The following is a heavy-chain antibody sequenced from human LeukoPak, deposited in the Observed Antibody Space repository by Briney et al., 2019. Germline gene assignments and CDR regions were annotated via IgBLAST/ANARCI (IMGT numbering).Heavy chain of an antibody. CDR3: ARDWGFLEMDWFDP. CDR1: GFTFSSYA. Sequence: GRSLRLSCAAAGFTFSSYAMHWVSQAPGKGIEWVAVISYDGSNKYYADSVKGRFTISRDNSKNTLYLQMNSLRAEDTAVYYCARDWGFLEMDWFDPWGQGTLVTVSS. CDR2: ISYDGSNK. J-gene: IGHJ5*02. V-gene: IGHV3-30*01. D-gene: IGHD3-3*01.